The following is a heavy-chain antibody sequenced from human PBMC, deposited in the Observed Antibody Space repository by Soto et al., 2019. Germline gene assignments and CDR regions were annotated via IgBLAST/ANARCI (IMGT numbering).Heavy chain of an antibody. J-gene: IGHJ3*01. Sequence: PGGSLRLSCAGSRFTFSSYAMHWVRQAPGKGLEWVSVISPDGSDTFYAESVKGRFTISRDNSKNTMYVQMNSLRPEDTAIYYSARDGASHGNYYYASDLWGQGTMVTVS. CDR1: RFTFSSYA. CDR2: ISPDGSDT. CDR3: ARDGASHGNYYYASDL. D-gene: IGHD1-26*01. V-gene: IGHV3-30*04.